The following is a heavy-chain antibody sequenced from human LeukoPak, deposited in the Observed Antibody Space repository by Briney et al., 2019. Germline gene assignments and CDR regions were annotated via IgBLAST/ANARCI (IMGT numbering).Heavy chain of an antibody. CDR1: GGSFSGYY. J-gene: IGHJ4*02. D-gene: IGHD5-24*01. CDR2: INHSGST. Sequence: SGTLSLTCAVYGGSFSGYYWSWIRQPPGKGLEWIGEINHSGSTNYNPSLKSRVTISVDTSKNQFSLKLSSVTTADTAVYYCASRDGYKKGDYWGQGTLVTVSS. V-gene: IGHV4-34*01. CDR3: ASRDGYKKGDY.